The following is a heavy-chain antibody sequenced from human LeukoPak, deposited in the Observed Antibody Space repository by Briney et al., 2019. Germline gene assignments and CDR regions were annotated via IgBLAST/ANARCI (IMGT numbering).Heavy chain of an antibody. CDR1: GGSFSGYY. CDR3: ARVGYSGTYGY. D-gene: IGHD1-26*01. V-gene: IGHV4-34*01. CDR2: INCSGST. J-gene: IGHJ4*02. Sequence: PSETLSLTCAVSGGSFSGYYWSWMRQPPGKGLEWIGEINCSGSTNYNPSLKNRVTISADTSKNQFSLKLSSVTAADTAVYYCARVGYSGTYGYWGQGTLVTVSS.